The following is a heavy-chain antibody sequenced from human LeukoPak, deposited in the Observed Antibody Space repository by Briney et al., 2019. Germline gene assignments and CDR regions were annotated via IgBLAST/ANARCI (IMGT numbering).Heavy chain of an antibody. CDR3: ARGYNWNYVRYFDY. J-gene: IGHJ4*02. Sequence: SVKVSCKASGGTFSSYAISWVRQAPGQGLEWMGRIIPILGIANYAQKFQGRVTITADKSTSTAYMELSSLRSEDTAVYYCARGYNWNYVRYFDYWGQRTLVTVSS. D-gene: IGHD1-7*01. CDR1: GGTFSSYA. V-gene: IGHV1-69*04. CDR2: IIPILGIA.